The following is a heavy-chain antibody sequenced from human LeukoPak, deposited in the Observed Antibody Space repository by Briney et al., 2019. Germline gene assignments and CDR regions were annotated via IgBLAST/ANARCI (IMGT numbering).Heavy chain of an antibody. V-gene: IGHV4-4*02. CDR2: VHLNGAT. CDR1: GGSITTTNW. J-gene: IGHJ4*02. Sequence: SETLSLTCAVSGGSITTTNWWSWVRQPPGKGLEWIGEVHLNGATNYNPSLESRVSMSIDKSKNQLSLKLSSVTAADTATYYCTRESGAFSPFGFWGQGTLVTVSS. CDR3: TRESGAFSPFGF. D-gene: IGHD1-26*01.